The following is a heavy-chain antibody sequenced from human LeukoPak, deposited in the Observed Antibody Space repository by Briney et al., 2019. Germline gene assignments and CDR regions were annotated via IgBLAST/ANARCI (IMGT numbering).Heavy chain of an antibody. CDR3: ARGDIVVVPAALDY. V-gene: IGHV3-30-3*01. Sequence: PGGSLRLSCAASGFTFSSYAMHWVRQAPGKGLEWVAVISYDGSNKYYADSVKGRFTISRDNSKNTLYLQMNSLRAEDTAVYYCARGDIVVVPAALDYWGQGTLATVSS. D-gene: IGHD2-2*01. CDR1: GFTFSSYA. J-gene: IGHJ4*02. CDR2: ISYDGSNK.